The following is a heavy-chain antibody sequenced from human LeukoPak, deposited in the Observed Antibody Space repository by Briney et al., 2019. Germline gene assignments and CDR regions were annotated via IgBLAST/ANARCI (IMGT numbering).Heavy chain of an antibody. CDR1: GGSFSGYY. Sequence: SETLSLTCAVYGGSFSGYYWSWIRQPPGKGLEWIGEINHSGSTNYNPSLKSRVTISVDTSKNQFSLKLSSVTAADTAVYYCARWTYYYGSGSYPPPNWFDPWGQGTLVTVSS. V-gene: IGHV4-34*01. J-gene: IGHJ5*02. CDR2: INHSGST. CDR3: ARWTYYYGSGSYPPPNWFDP. D-gene: IGHD3-10*01.